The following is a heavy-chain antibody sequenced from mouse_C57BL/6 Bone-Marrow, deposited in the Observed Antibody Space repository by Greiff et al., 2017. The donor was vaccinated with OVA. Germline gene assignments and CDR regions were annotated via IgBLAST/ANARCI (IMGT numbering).Heavy chain of an antibody. J-gene: IGHJ2*01. Sequence: EVQRVESGGGLVQPGGSLSLSCAASGFTFTDYYMSWVRQPPGKALEWLGFIRNKANGYTTEYSASVKGRFTISRDNSQSILYLQVNALRADDSATYYCARYGAAYYFDYWGQGTTLTVSS. CDR1: GFTFTDYY. CDR2: IRNKANGYTT. CDR3: ARYGAAYYFDY. V-gene: IGHV7-3*01.